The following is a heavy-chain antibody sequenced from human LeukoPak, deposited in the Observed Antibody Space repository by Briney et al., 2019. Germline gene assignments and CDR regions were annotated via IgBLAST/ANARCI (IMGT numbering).Heavy chain of an antibody. CDR3: AKDKVEGSYFPDY. CDR1: GFTFSSYG. D-gene: IGHD1-26*01. CDR2: ISYDGSNK. J-gene: IGHJ4*02. V-gene: IGHV3-30*18. Sequence: PGGSLRLSCAASGFTFSSYGMHWVRQAPGKGLEWVAVISYDGSNKYYADSVKGRFTISRDNSKNTLYLQMNSLRTEDTAVYYCAKDKVEGSYFPDYWGQGTLVTVSS.